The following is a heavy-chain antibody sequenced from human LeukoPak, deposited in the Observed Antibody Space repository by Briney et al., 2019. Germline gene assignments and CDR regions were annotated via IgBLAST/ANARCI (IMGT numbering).Heavy chain of an antibody. CDR2: INNGGSST. D-gene: IGHD4-17*01. Sequence: GGSLRLSCATSGFTFRKFGMHWVRQAPGKGLVSVSRINNGGSSTSYADSVKGRFTISRDNAKNTLYLQMNSLRAEDTAVYYCARDTVWYFDLWGRGTLVTVSS. CDR3: ARDTVWYFDL. V-gene: IGHV3-74*01. J-gene: IGHJ2*01. CDR1: GFTFRKFG.